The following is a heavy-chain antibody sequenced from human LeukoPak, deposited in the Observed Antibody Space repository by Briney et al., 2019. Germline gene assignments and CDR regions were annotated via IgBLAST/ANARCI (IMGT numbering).Heavy chain of an antibody. V-gene: IGHV3-30-3*01. CDR3: AKDKYYYDSSGYSPFDY. CDR2: ISYDGSNK. D-gene: IGHD3-22*01. J-gene: IGHJ4*02. CDR1: GFTFSSYA. Sequence: PGRSLRLSCAASGFTFSSYAMHWVRQAPGKGLEWVAVISYDGSNKYYADSVKGRFTISRDNSKNTLYLQMNSLRAEDTAVYYCAKDKYYYDSSGYSPFDYWGQGTLVTVSS.